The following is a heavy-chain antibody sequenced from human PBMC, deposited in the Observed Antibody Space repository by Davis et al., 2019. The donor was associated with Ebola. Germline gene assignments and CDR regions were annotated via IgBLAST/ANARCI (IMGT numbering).Heavy chain of an antibody. V-gene: IGHV3-30*18. CDR2: ISYDGSNK. CDR1: GFTFDDYA. D-gene: IGHD3-22*01. CDR3: AKAPTLYYDSSGYYSGWFDP. Sequence: GESLKISCAASGFTFDDYAMHWVRQAPGKGLERVAVISYDGSNKYYADSVKGRFTISRDNSKNTLYLQMNSLRAEDTAVYYCAKAPTLYYDSSGYYSGWFDPWGQGTLVTVSS. J-gene: IGHJ5*02.